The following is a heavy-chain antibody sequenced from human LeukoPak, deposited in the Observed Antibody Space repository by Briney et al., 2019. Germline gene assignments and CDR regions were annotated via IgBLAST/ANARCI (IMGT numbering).Heavy chain of an antibody. D-gene: IGHD6-13*01. CDR2: IIPIFGTA. V-gene: IGHV1-69*05. CDR3: ARDGVAALRYYYYYMDV. Sequence: GSSVKVSCTASGGTFSSYAISWVRQAPGQGLEWMGGIIPIFGTANYAQKFQGRVTITTDESTSTAYMELSSLRSEDTAVYYCARDGVAALRYYYYYMDVWGKGTTVTVSS. J-gene: IGHJ6*03. CDR1: GGTFSSYA.